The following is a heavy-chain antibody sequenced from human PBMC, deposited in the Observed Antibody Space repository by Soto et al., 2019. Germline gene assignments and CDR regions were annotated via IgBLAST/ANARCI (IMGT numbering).Heavy chain of an antibody. J-gene: IGHJ4*02. Sequence: ASVKVSCKASGYTFTSYAMHWVRQAPGQRLEWMGWINAGNGNTKYSQKFQGRVTITRDTSASTAYMELSSLRSKDTAVYYCARDYDFWSGYSYFDYWGQGTLVTVSS. CDR2: INAGNGNT. CDR3: ARDYDFWSGYSYFDY. CDR1: GYTFTSYA. D-gene: IGHD3-3*01. V-gene: IGHV1-3*01.